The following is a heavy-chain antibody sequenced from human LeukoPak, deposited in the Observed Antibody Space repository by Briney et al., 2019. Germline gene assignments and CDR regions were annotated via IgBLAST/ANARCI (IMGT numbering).Heavy chain of an antibody. V-gene: IGHV1-46*01. CDR3: AAYGSGVQASFDY. J-gene: IGHJ4*02. D-gene: IGHD3-10*01. CDR2: INPRDGGT. Sequence: ASVKLSCKASGYSFTKYYMHWMRQAPAQGLEWMGVINPRDGGTSFAQKFQTRVTMTTEKSTSTVYMRLRSPRSEDTAVYYCAAYGSGVQASFDYWGQGSLVTVSS. CDR1: GYSFTKYY.